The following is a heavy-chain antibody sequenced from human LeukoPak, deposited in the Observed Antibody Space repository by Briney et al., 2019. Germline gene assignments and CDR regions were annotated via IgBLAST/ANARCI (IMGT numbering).Heavy chain of an antibody. CDR2: INPNSGGT. CDR3: ARLYDYGDYGEFDY. V-gene: IGHV1-2*02. D-gene: IGHD4-17*01. J-gene: IGHJ4*02. Sequence: ASVKVSCKASGYTFTGCYMHWVRQAPGQGLEWMGWINPNSGGTNYAQKFQGRVTMTRDTSISTAYMELSSLRSEDTAVYYCARLYDYGDYGEFDYWGQGTLVTVSS. CDR1: GYTFTGCY.